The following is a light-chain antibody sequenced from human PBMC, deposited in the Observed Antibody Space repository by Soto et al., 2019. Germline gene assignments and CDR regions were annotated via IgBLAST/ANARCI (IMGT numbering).Light chain of an antibody. CDR3: SSYSSSNTYV. J-gene: IGLJ1*01. V-gene: IGLV2-14*01. CDR1: SSDVGGYNF. CDR2: DVS. Sequence: SVLTQPATVSSSPGQTITISCTGTSSDVGGYNFVSWYQQHPGKAPKLMIYDVSNRPSGVSGHFSGSKYGNTASLTISGLQAEDEADYYCSSYSSSNTYVFGTGTKVTVL.